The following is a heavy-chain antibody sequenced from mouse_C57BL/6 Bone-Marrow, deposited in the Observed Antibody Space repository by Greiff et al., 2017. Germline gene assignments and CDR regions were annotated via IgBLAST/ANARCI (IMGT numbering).Heavy chain of an antibody. CDR3: ARRNDGYYDWFAY. D-gene: IGHD2-3*01. CDR2: IWSGGST. J-gene: IGHJ3*01. CDR1: GFSLTSYG. V-gene: IGHV2-2*01. Sequence: VQLQQSGPGLVQPSQSLSITCTVSGFSLTSYGVHWVRQSPGKGLEWLGVIWSGGSTDYNAAFISRLSISKDNSKSQVFIKMNSLQTDDTAIYYCARRNDGYYDWFAYWGQGTLVTVSA.